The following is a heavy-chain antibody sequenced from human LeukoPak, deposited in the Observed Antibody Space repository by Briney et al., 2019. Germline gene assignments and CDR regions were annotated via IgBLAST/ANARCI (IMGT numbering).Heavy chain of an antibody. CDR1: GFTLSTYG. D-gene: IGHD2-15*01. CDR3: AKELLALSAYPATLEY. V-gene: IGHV3-30*02. CDR2: IRYDRTNK. Sequence: GGSLRLSCAASGFTLSTYGMHWVRQAPGKGLQWVSFIRYDRTNKYYADSVKGRFTISRGNSKNTLYLQMNSLRAEDTAVYYCAKELLALSAYPATLEYWGQGTLVTVSS. J-gene: IGHJ4*02.